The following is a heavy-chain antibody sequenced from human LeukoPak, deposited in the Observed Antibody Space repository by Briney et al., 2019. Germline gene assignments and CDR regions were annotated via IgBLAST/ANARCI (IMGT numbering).Heavy chain of an antibody. D-gene: IGHD2-2*01. CDR1: GFTFSSYW. J-gene: IGHJ4*02. CDR3: ARVRGKVPAAHFDY. CDR2: IKQDGSEK. Sequence: GGSLRLSCAASGFTFSSYWMSWVRQAPGKGLEWVANIKQDGSEKYYVDSVKGRFTISRDNAKNSLYLQMNSLRAEDTAVYYCARVRGKVPAAHFDYWGQGTLVTVSS. V-gene: IGHV3-7*01.